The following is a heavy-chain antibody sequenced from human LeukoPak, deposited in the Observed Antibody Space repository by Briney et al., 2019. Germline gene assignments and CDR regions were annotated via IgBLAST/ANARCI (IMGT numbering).Heavy chain of an antibody. CDR1: GITFSNSW. J-gene: IGHJ4*02. Sequence: GGSLRLSCAASGITFSNSWMSWVRQAPGKGLEWVATIRPDGSEGYYADSVRGRFTISRDNSKNSFYLQMSSLRAEDTGVFYCARDVAYSAFDYWGQGTLVNVSS. D-gene: IGHD2-21*01. CDR3: ARDVAYSAFDY. CDR2: IRPDGSEG. V-gene: IGHV3-7*01.